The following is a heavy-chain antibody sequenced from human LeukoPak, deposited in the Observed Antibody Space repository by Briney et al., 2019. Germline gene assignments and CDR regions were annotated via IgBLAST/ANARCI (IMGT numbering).Heavy chain of an antibody. J-gene: IGHJ3*02. CDR3: ATGEGGSYYDSRGYYSDI. Sequence: GGSLRLSCAASGFTFSSYEMKWVRQAPGKGLEWVSYVSSSGTSIYYADSVKGRFTISRDNAKNSLYLQMNSLRAEDTAVYYCATGEGGSYYDSRGYYSDIWGQGTMVTVSS. CDR2: VSSSGTSI. D-gene: IGHD3-22*01. V-gene: IGHV3-48*03. CDR1: GFTFSSYE.